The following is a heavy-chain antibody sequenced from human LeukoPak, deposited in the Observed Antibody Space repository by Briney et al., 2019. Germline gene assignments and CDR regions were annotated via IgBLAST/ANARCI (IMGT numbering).Heavy chain of an antibody. D-gene: IGHD5-18*01. V-gene: IGHV1-18*01. CDR3: ASAPLLDTAMVPYNWFDP. Sequence: ASVKVSCKASGYTFTSYGISWVRQAPGQGLEWMGWISAYNGNTNYAQKLQGRVTMTTDTSTSTAYMELRSLRSDDTAVYYCASAPLLDTAMVPYNWFDPWGQGTLVTVSS. CDR1: GYTFTSYG. J-gene: IGHJ5*02. CDR2: ISAYNGNT.